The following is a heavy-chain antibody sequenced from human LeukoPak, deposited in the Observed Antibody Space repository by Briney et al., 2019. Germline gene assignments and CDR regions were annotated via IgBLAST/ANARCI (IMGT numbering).Heavy chain of an antibody. Sequence: PGGSLRLSCAASGFTFSTYWMTWVRQAPGKGLDWVGNIKQDGSETYYADSLKGRFTISRDNAKSALYLQMNSLRAEDTAVYYCARGDIVVVPAALQPFDYWGQGTLVTVSS. J-gene: IGHJ4*02. CDR2: IKQDGSET. CDR1: GFTFSTYW. D-gene: IGHD2-2*01. V-gene: IGHV3-7*01. CDR3: ARGDIVVVPAALQPFDY.